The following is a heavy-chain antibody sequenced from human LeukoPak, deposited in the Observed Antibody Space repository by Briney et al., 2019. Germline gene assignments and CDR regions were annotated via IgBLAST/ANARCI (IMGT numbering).Heavy chain of an antibody. CDR3: ARGGDYGYNY. CDR2: INHSGST. CDR1: GRSFRGYY. D-gene: IGHD4-17*01. V-gene: IGHV4-34*01. Sequence: PSETLSLTCAVYGRSFRGYYWSWIRQPPGKGLEWIGEINHSGSTNYNPSLKSRVTVSVDTSKNQFSLKLSSVTAADTAVYYCARGGDYGYNYWGQGTLVTVSS. J-gene: IGHJ4*02.